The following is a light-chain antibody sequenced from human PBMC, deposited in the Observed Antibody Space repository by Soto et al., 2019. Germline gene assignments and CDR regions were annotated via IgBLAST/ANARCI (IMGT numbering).Light chain of an antibody. J-gene: IGKJ3*01. CDR1: QDIGIS. V-gene: IGKV1-33*01. CDR3: QQYDNLLLFT. CDR2: DAS. Sequence: DIQMTQSPSSLSASVGDRITITCQASQDIGISLNWYQQKPGKAPKLLIYDASNLDTGVPSRFSGSGSGTHFTLTISGLQPEDIATYYCQQYDNLLLFTFGPGTKVDIK.